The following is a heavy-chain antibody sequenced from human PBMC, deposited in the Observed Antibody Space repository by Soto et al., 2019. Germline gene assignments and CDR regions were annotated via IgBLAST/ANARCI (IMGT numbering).Heavy chain of an antibody. CDR2: ISAYNGNT. D-gene: IGHD3-9*01. CDR1: GYTFTSYG. J-gene: IGHJ4*02. Sequence: ASVKVSCKASGYTFTSYGISWVRQAPGQGLEWMGWISAYNGNTNYAQKLQGRVTMTTDTSTSTAYMELRSLRSDDTAVYYCARLVLRYFDWLPFDYWGQGTLVPSPQ. CDR3: ARLVLRYFDWLPFDY. V-gene: IGHV1-18*01.